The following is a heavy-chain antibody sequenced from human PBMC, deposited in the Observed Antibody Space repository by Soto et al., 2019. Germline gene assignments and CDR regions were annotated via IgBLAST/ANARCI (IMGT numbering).Heavy chain of an antibody. J-gene: IGHJ4*02. CDR3: ARDRQHYDILTGYYSGAYYFDY. V-gene: IGHV3-21*01. CDR1: GFTFSSYS. D-gene: IGHD3-9*01. CDR2: ISSSSSYI. Sequence: GGSLRLSCAASGFTFSSYSMNWVRQAPGKGLEWVSSISSSSSYIYYADSVKGRFTISRDNAKNSLYRQMNSLRAEDTAVYYCARDRQHYDILTGYYSGAYYFDYWGQGTLVTVSS.